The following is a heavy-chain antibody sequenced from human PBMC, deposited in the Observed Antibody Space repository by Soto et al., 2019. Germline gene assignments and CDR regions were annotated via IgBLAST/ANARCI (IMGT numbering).Heavy chain of an antibody. CDR2: ISWNSGSI. Sequence: PGGSLRLSCAASVFTFDYYAMHWVRQAPGKGLEWVSGISWNSGSIGYADSVKGRFTISRDNAKNSLYLQMNSLRAEDTALYYCAKDQREYYDAPGGWFDPWGQGTLVTVSS. D-gene: IGHD3-3*01. J-gene: IGHJ5*02. V-gene: IGHV3-9*01. CDR1: VFTFDYYA. CDR3: AKDQREYYDAPGGWFDP.